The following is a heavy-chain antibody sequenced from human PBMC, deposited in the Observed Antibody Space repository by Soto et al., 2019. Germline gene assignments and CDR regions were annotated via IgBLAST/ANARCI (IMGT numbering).Heavy chain of an antibody. CDR3: VSSYGSIHFDY. J-gene: IGHJ4*02. D-gene: IGHD5-18*01. Sequence: GGSMRLSCAASGFTFSSYGMHRVSQAPGKGLEWVAVISYDGSNKYYADSVKGRFTISRDNSKNTLYLQMNSLRAEDTAVYYCVSSYGSIHFDYWGQRTLVTVSS. V-gene: IGHV3-30*03. CDR2: ISYDGSNK. CDR1: GFTFSSYG.